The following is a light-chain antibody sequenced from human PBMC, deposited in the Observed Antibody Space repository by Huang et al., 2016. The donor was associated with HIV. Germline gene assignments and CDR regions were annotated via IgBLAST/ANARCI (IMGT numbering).Light chain of an antibody. CDR3: QHYNNWPPLLT. Sequence: EIVITQSPATLSVSPGERATLSCRASQTVSSNLAWYQPRPGQAPRLLIYGASTRATGIPARFSGSGSGTEFTLTISSLQSEEFAVYYCQHYNNWPPLLTFGGGTKVEIK. CDR2: GAS. J-gene: IGKJ4*01. CDR1: QTVSSN. V-gene: IGKV3-15*01.